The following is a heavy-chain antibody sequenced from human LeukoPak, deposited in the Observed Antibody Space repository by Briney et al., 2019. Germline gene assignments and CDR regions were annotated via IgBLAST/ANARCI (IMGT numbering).Heavy chain of an antibody. CDR2: IYSSGST. CDR3: ARAAYYDRSGHYYWYFDL. Sequence: TLSLTPALPVGSTLGGNYYSSCTRHPAGNGLGWHGCIYSSGSTYYSPSLKGGVIVSVDTSRNQFSLQLSSVTAADTAVYYCARAAYYDRSGHYYWYFDLWGRGTLVTVSS. V-gene: IGHV4-61*02. D-gene: IGHD3-22*01. CDR1: VGSTLGGNYY. J-gene: IGHJ2*01.